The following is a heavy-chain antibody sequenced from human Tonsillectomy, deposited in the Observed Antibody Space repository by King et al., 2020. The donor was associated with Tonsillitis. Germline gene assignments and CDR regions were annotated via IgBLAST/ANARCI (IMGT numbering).Heavy chain of an antibody. Sequence: QLVQSGGGVVQPGGSLRLSCAASGITFSIHGMHWVRQAPGKGLEWVAFIRYDGSNKYYGDSVKGRCTISRDNSKNTLYLQMNSLRAEDTAVYYCACLQHTSNRRGGGVDVWGHGTTVTVSS. CDR3: ACLQHTSNRRGGGVDV. V-gene: IGHV3-30*02. CDR2: IRYDGSNK. D-gene: IGHD5-18*01. J-gene: IGHJ6*02. CDR1: GITFSIHG.